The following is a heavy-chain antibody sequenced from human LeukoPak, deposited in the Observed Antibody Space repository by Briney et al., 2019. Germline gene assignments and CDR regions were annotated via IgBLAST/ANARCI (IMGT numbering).Heavy chain of an antibody. J-gene: IGHJ1*01. D-gene: IGHD6-13*01. CDR1: VYTLSSYA. CDR2: FCGSGGNT. V-gene: IGHV3-23*01. CDR3: AKLAAPYSNSPPYFQH. Sequence: PGGSLRLSCVAPVYTLSSYAMSWVRQAPGKGLEWVSAFCGSGGNTYYADSLRGRLTISRDNSKNTLYLQIKSLRAEDTGVYYCAKLAAPYSNSPPYFQHWGQGTLVTVSS.